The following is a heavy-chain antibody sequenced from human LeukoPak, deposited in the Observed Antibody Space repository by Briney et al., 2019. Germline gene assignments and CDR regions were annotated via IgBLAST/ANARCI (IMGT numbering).Heavy chain of an antibody. V-gene: IGHV4-34*01. CDR1: GGSFSGYY. Sequence: SETLSLTCAVYGGSFSGYYWSWIRQPPGKGLEWIGEINHSGSTNYNPSLKSRVTISVDTSKNQFSLKLSSVTAADTAVYYCAKNNSWYLGWFDPWGQGTLVTVSS. J-gene: IGHJ5*02. CDR3: AKNNSWYLGWFDP. D-gene: IGHD6-13*01. CDR2: INHSGST.